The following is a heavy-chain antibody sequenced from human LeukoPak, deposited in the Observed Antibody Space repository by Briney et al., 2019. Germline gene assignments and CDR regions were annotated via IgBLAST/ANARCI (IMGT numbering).Heavy chain of an antibody. CDR3: ARDQFSSGCDY. Sequence: GASVKVSCKASGYTFTGYYMHWVRQAPGQGLEWMGRIIPILGIANYAQKFQGRVTITADKSTSTAYMELSSLRSEDTAVYYCARDQFSSGCDYWGQGTLVTVSS. D-gene: IGHD6-19*01. CDR2: IIPILGIA. J-gene: IGHJ4*02. CDR1: GYTFTGYY. V-gene: IGHV1-69*04.